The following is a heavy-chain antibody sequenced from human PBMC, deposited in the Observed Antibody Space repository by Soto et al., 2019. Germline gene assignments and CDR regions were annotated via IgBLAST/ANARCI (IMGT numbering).Heavy chain of an antibody. J-gene: IGHJ5*01. CDR1: GYSISSSNW. V-gene: IGHV4-28*01. D-gene: IGHD2-8*01. CDR3: VRLIGNSWLDS. CDR2: IYYSGTT. Sequence: PSETLSLTCAVSGYSISSSNWWGWIRQPPGKGLEWIGYIYYSGTTYYNPSLKSRITINADTSNNQLSLQLNSVTPDDTAVYYCVRLIGNSWLDSWGQGTLVTVSS.